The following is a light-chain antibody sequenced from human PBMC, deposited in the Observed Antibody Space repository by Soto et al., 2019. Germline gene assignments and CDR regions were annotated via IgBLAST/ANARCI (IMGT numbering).Light chain of an antibody. V-gene: IGLV2-14*01. CDR1: SSDIGSHDY. CDR3: TSYTSNTALV. CDR2: EVT. Sequence: QSAPTQPASVSGSPGQSIIISCTGTSSDIGSHDYVSWYQHHPGKAPKLIIYEVTNRPSGVSDRFSGSKSGSTASLTISGLQAEDEADYHCTSYTSNTALVFGTGTKVTVL. J-gene: IGLJ1*01.